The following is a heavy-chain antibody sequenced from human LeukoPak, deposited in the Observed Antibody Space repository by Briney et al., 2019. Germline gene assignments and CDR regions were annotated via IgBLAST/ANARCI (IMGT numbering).Heavy chain of an antibody. CDR2: ISGSGGST. D-gene: IGHD2-2*01. J-gene: IGHJ4*02. V-gene: IGHV3-23*01. CDR3: AKCNIVVVPAAPLDY. Sequence: GGSLRLSCAASGFTFSSYAMSWVRQAPGKGLEWVSAISGSGGSTYYADSVKGRFTISRDKSKNTLYLQMNSLRAEDTAVYYCAKCNIVVVPAAPLDYWGQGTLVTVSS. CDR1: GFTFSSYA.